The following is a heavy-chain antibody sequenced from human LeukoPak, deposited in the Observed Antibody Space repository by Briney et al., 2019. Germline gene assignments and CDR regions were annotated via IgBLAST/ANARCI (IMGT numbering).Heavy chain of an antibody. Sequence: SETLSLTCTVSGGSFRSYCWRWVRQPAGKGLEWIGRIEFSGGTNYSHTLKSRVAMSIDTFNSQYLQNLQSVNAADTGVDYCAICSCSSSFAAFDIWGQGPMVTVSS. CDR1: GGSFRSYC. CDR3: AICSCSSSFAAFDI. V-gene: IGHV4-4*07. J-gene: IGHJ3*02. CDR2: IEFSGGT. D-gene: IGHD6-13*01.